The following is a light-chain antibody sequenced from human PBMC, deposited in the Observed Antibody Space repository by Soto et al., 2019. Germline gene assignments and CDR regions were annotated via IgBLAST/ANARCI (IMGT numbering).Light chain of an antibody. V-gene: IGKV1-5*01. CDR1: QSISSW. Sequence: DIQMTQSPSTLSASVGDRVTITCRASQSISSWLAWYRQKPGKAPKLLIYDASSLESGVPSRFSGSGSGTEFTLTISSLQPEDFEIYYCQQYNNWPRTLGQGTKVDI. J-gene: IGKJ1*01. CDR3: QQYNNWPRT. CDR2: DAS.